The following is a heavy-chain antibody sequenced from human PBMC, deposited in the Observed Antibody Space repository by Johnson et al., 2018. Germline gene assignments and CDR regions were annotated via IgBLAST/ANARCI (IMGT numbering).Heavy chain of an antibody. CDR1: GGSISTYY. CDR3: AREWSAFDI. CDR2: IHYTGST. D-gene: IGHD1-26*01. J-gene: IGHJ3*02. V-gene: IGHV4-59*12. Sequence: QVQLQESGPGLVKXSETLSLXCTVSGGSISTYYWSGIRQPPGKGLEWVAYIHYTGSTTYNPSLKSRVTISVATSENQFSLKLTSETAADTAVYDCAREWSAFDIWGQGTMVTVSS.